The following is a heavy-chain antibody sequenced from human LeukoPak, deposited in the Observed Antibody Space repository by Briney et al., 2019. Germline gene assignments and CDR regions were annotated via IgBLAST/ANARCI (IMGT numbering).Heavy chain of an antibody. D-gene: IGHD5-12*01. V-gene: IGHV3-43*01. CDR2: IRWDGGST. Sequence: GGSLRLSCAASGFTFDDYTMHWVRQAPGKRLEWVSLIRWDGGSTYYADSVKGRFTISRDNVENSLYLQMNSLRAEDTAVYYCARILGYGGYDSPFDYWGQGTLVTVSS. J-gene: IGHJ4*02. CDR1: GFTFDDYT. CDR3: ARILGYGGYDSPFDY.